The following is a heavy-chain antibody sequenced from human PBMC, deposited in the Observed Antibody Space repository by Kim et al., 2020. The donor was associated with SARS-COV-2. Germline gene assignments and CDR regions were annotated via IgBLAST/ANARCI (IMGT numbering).Heavy chain of an antibody. CDR3: ARGPDYYDSSGYYYDLYYFDY. V-gene: IGHV3-11*06. Sequence: FTISRDNAKNSLYLQMNSLRAEDTAVYYCARGPDYYDSSGYYYDLYYFDYWGQGTLVTVSS. J-gene: IGHJ4*02. D-gene: IGHD3-22*01.